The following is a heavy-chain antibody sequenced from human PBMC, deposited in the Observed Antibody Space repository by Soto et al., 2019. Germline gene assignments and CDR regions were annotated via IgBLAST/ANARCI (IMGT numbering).Heavy chain of an antibody. V-gene: IGHV1-3*01. Sequence: GASVKVSCKASGYTFTSYAMHWVRQAPGQRLEWMGWINAGNGNTKYSQKFQGRVTITRDTSASTAYMELSSLRSEDTAVYYCARGAGLPTGTTLFRGDWFDSWGQGTLVTVSS. D-gene: IGHD1-7*01. CDR3: ARGAGLPTGTTLFRGDWFDS. CDR2: INAGNGNT. J-gene: IGHJ5*01. CDR1: GYTFTSYA.